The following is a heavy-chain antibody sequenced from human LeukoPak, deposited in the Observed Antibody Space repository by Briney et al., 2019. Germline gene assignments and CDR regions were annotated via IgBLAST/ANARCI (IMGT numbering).Heavy chain of an antibody. V-gene: IGHV3-23*01. CDR2: ISGPGDST. D-gene: IGHD6-13*01. CDR3: AKDQAADDPDFYYAMDV. Sequence: GGSLRLSCAPSGFTFSRHAMAWVRQAPGKGLEWVSAISGPGDSTYYAESVKGRFTISRDNSANTLFLHTNSLRAEDTAVYYCAKDQAADDPDFYYAMDVWGQGTTVTVS. CDR1: GFTFSRHA. J-gene: IGHJ6*02.